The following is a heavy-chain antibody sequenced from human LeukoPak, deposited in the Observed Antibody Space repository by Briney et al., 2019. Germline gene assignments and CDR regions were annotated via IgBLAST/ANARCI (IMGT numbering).Heavy chain of an antibody. CDR1: GGSFSGYY. CDR2: INHSGST. J-gene: IGHJ4*02. CDR3: ARRDAYDYVWGSYSDWRVAMGRFDY. Sequence: SETLSLTCAVYGGSFSGYYWSWIRQPPGKGLEWIGEINHSGSTNYNPSLKSRVTISVDTSKNQFSLKLSSVTAADTAVYYCARRDAYDYVWGSYSDWRVAMGRFDYWGQGTLVTVSS. D-gene: IGHD3-16*01. V-gene: IGHV4-34*01.